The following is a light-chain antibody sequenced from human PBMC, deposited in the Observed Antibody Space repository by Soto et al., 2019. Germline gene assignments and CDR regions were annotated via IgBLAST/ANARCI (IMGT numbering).Light chain of an antibody. CDR2: DAS. J-gene: IGKJ1*01. CDR1: HSISSW. Sequence: DIHITQSPATLSASIGDRVTITCRASHSISSWLASCHQKPGKAPKLLIYDASSLESGVPSRFSGSGSGTEFTLTISSLQPDDFATYYCQQYNSYWTFGQGTKVDIK. V-gene: IGKV1-5*01. CDR3: QQYNSYWT.